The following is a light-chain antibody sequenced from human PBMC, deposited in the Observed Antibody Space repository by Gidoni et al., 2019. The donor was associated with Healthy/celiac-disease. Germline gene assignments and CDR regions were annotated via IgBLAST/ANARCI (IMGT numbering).Light chain of an antibody. Sequence: EIVLTQSPGTLSLSPGERATLSCRARQSVSCSYLACYQQKPGQATMRLIYGASSRATGIPNRFSGSSSGTDFTLTISRLEPEYFSLYYFQQYGSSRWTFGQWTQVEIK. J-gene: IGKJ1*01. CDR1: QSVSCSY. CDR2: GAS. V-gene: IGKV3-20*01. CDR3: QQYGSSRWT.